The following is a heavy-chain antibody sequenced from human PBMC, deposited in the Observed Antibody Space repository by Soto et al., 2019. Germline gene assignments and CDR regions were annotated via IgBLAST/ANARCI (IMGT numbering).Heavy chain of an antibody. V-gene: IGHV5-51*01. CDR3: ARAAGIVVVVAGPWGSHAFDI. CDR1: GYSFTSYW. CDR2: IYPGDSDT. Sequence: GESLKISCKGSGYSFTSYWIGWVRQMPGKGLEWMGIIYPGDSDTRYSPSFQGQVTISADKSISTAYLQWSSLKASDTAMYYCARAAGIVVVVAGPWGSHAFDIWGQGTMVTVSS. D-gene: IGHD2-15*01. J-gene: IGHJ3*02.